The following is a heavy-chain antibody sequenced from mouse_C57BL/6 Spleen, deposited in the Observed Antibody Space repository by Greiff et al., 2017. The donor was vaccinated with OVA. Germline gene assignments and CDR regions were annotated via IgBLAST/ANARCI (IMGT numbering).Heavy chain of an antibody. CDR1: GFSLTSYG. J-gene: IGHJ1*03. V-gene: IGHV2-2*01. Sequence: VQLVESGPGLVQPSQCLSITCTVSGFSLTSYGVHWVRQSPGKGLEWLGVIWSGGSTDYNAAFISRLSISKDNSKSQVFFKMNSLQADDTAIYYCARTRYYGSSYGYVDVWGTGTTVTVSS. CDR3: ARTRYYGSSYGYVDV. D-gene: IGHD1-1*01. CDR2: IWSGGST.